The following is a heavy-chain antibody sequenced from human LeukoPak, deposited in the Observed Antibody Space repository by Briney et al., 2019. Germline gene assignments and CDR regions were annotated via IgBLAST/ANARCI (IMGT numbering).Heavy chain of an antibody. D-gene: IGHD1-26*01. CDR2: IYYSGST. J-gene: IGHJ5*02. CDR3: ARHEYSGSYYGLSWFDP. V-gene: IGHV4-39*01. CDR1: GGSISSSGYY. Sequence: SETLSLTCTVSGGSISSSGYYWGWIRQPPGKGLEWIASIYYSGSTYYNPSLKSRVTISVDTFKNQLSLKLSSLTAADTAVYYCARHEYSGSYYGLSWFDPWGQGTLVTVSS.